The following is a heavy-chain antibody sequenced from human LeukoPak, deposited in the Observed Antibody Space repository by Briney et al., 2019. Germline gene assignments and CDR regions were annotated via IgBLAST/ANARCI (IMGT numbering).Heavy chain of an antibody. Sequence: PSETLSLTCAVSGYSISSGYYWGWIRQSPGKGLEWIGNIYHSGITHYNPSLQGRITPSVDTSKNQFSLNLSSVTAADTAVYYCTRFSTASSRPAYYWGQGTLVIVSS. CDR2: IYHSGIT. J-gene: IGHJ4*02. CDR3: TRFSTASSRPAYY. V-gene: IGHV4-38-2*01. D-gene: IGHD1-14*01. CDR1: GYSISSGYY.